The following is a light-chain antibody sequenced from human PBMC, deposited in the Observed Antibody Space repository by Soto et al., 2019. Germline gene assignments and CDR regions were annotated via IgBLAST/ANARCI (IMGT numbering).Light chain of an antibody. J-gene: IGKJ2*01. CDR1: HSIGTW. CDR3: HQYKSYTPYT. CDR2: DAS. V-gene: IGKV1-5*01. Sequence: DIQMTQSPSALSASLGDRVTITCRASHSIGTWLAWYQQRPGKAPKLLIYDASSLGSGVPSRFSGGGPGTEFTLTISSLQPDDFGTYYCHQYKSYTPYTIGQGTKVDIK.